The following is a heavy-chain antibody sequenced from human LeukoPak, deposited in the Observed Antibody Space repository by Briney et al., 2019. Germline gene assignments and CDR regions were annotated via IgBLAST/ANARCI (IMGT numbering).Heavy chain of an antibody. J-gene: IGHJ3*02. Sequence: SETLSLTCTVSGGSVSSDYWNWIRQPPGKGLEWIGYIYYSGTTNYNPSLKSRVTISVDMSKNQFSLKLSSVTAADTAVYYCARDHHYDGYGAFDIWGQGTMVTVSS. CDR2: IYYSGTT. CDR1: GGSVSSDY. CDR3: ARDHHYDGYGAFDI. V-gene: IGHV4-59*02. D-gene: IGHD3-22*01.